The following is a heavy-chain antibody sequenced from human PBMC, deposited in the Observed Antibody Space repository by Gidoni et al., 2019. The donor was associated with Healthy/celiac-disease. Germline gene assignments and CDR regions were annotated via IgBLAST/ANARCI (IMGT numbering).Heavy chain of an antibody. Sequence: QVQLQQWGAGLLKPSETLSRTCAVYGGSFSGYYWSWIRQPPGKGLEGIGEINHSGSTNYNPSLKSRVTISVDTSKNQFSLKLSSVTAADTAVYYCAAKGTKITIFGVVIIPPGHDAFDIWGQGTMVTVSS. CDR3: AAKGTKITIFGVVIIPPGHDAFDI. D-gene: IGHD3-3*01. CDR2: INHSGST. V-gene: IGHV4-34*01. J-gene: IGHJ3*02. CDR1: GGSFSGYY.